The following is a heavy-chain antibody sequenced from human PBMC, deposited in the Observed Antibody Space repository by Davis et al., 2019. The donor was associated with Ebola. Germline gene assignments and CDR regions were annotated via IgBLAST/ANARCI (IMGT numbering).Heavy chain of an antibody. CDR1: GYSFTSYW. CDR3: ARVLRFLEDYYYMDV. Sequence: GESLKISCKGSGYSFTSYWIGWVRQMPGKGLEWMGIIYPGDSDTRYSPSFQGQVTISADKSISTAYLQWSSLKASDTAMYYCARVLRFLEDYYYMDVWGKGTTVTVSS. V-gene: IGHV5-51*01. J-gene: IGHJ6*03. CDR2: IYPGDSDT. D-gene: IGHD3-3*01.